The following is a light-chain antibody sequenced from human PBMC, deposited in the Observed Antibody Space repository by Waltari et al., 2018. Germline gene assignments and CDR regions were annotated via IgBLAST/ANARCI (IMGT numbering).Light chain of an antibody. J-gene: IGKJ3*01. CDR2: GAS. Sequence: EIVLTQSPGTLSLSPGERATLSCRASQSVSNSYLAWYQQKPGQTPRRLIYGASSRATGIPDRFSGSGSGTDFTLTISRLEPEDFAVYYCQQYGSSPLLTFGPGTKVEVK. CDR3: QQYGSSPLLT. V-gene: IGKV3-20*01. CDR1: QSVSNSY.